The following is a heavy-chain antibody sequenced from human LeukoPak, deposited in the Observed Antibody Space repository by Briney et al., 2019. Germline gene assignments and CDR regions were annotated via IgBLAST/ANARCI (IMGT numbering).Heavy chain of an antibody. Sequence: ASVKVSCKASGYTFTSYYMHWVRQAPGQGLEWMGIINPSGGSTSYAQKFQGRVTMTRDTSTSTVYMELSSLRSEDTAVYYCARDSSYSSSWYGGYYYYYYMDVWGKGTTVTISS. CDR3: ARDSSYSSSWYGGYYYYYYMDV. V-gene: IGHV1-46*01. CDR1: GYTFTSYY. D-gene: IGHD6-13*01. CDR2: INPSGGST. J-gene: IGHJ6*03.